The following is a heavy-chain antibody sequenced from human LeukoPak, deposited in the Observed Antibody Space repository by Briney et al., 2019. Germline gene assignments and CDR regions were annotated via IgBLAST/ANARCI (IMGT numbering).Heavy chain of an antibody. D-gene: IGHD3-3*01. V-gene: IGHV1-2*06. J-gene: IGHJ4*02. CDR1: GYTFTGYY. Sequence: ASVKVSCKASGYTFTGYYMHWVRQAPGQGLEWMGRINPNGGGTNYAQKFQGRVTMTRDTSISTAYMELSRLRSDDTAVYYCARGLRFLEWFLDCWGQGTLVTVSS. CDR2: INPNGGGT. CDR3: ARGLRFLEWFLDC.